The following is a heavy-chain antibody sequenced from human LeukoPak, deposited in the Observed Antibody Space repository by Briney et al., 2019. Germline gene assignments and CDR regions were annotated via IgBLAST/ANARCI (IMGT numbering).Heavy chain of an antibody. J-gene: IGHJ4*02. Sequence: PGGSLRLSCAASGFTFSSYWRHWVRQAPGKGLVWVSRINSDGSSTSYADSVKGRFTISRDNAKNTLYLQMNSLRAEDTAVYYCARSKKVAGVFDYWGQGTLVTVSS. CDR3: ARSKKVAGVFDY. CDR2: INSDGSST. V-gene: IGHV3-74*01. CDR1: GFTFSSYW. D-gene: IGHD6-19*01.